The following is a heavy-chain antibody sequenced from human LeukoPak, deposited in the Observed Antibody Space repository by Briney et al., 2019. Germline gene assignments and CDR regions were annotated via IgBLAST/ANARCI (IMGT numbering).Heavy chain of an antibody. CDR3: AREWELRFDY. Sequence: SETLSLTCTVSGGSISSYYWSWIRQPPGKGLEWIGYIYFSGSTNYNPSLKSRVTISVDTSKNQFSLKLSSVTAADTAVYYCAREWELRFDYWGQGTLVTVSS. CDR2: IYFSGST. D-gene: IGHD1-26*01. V-gene: IGHV4-59*01. J-gene: IGHJ4*02. CDR1: GGSISSYY.